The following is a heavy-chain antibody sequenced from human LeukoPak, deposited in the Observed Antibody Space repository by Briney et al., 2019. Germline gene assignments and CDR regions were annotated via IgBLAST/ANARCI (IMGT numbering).Heavy chain of an antibody. CDR1: GGTFSSYA. Sequence: EASVKVSCKASGGTFSSYAISWVRQAPGQGLEWMGGIIPIFGTANYAQKFQGRVTITADKSTSTAYMELSSLRSEDTAVYYCSVNGLGSVYYYYYMDVWGKGTTVTVSS. D-gene: IGHD6-19*01. V-gene: IGHV1-69*06. CDR2: IIPIFGTA. CDR3: SVNGLGSVYYYYYMDV. J-gene: IGHJ6*03.